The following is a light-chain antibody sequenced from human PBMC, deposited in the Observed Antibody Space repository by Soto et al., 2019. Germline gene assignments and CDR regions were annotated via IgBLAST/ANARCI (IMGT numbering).Light chain of an antibody. V-gene: IGLV2-14*01. Sequence: QSALTQPASVSGSPGQSITISCTGTSSDIGANHYVSWFQQRPGKAPTLIIYEVSNRPSGVSTHFSGSKSGNTASLTISGLLPEDEAEYYCSSYTTTTRLFGGGTKVTVL. J-gene: IGLJ3*02. CDR2: EVS. CDR3: SSYTTTTRL. CDR1: SSDIGANHY.